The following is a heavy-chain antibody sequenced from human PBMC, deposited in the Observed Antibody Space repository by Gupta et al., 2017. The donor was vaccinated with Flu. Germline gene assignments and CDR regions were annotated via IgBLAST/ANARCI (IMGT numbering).Heavy chain of an antibody. CDR1: GYTFSNYG. D-gene: IGHD3-16*01. J-gene: IGHJ3*02. V-gene: IGHV1-18*01. CDR3: ARDETDYYYSSGFLFAFNI. Sequence: QVHLLQSAAEVKKPGASVTVSCKASGYTFSNYGILWLRQAPVQGLEWMGWISAYNGNTNYAQKFQDRVTMTTDTSTSTAYLELRSLKSDDTAVYYCARDETDYYYSSGFLFAFNIWGQGTVVTVSS. CDR2: ISAYNGNT.